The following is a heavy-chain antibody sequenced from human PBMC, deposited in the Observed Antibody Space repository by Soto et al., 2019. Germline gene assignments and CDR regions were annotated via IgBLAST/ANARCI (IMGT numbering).Heavy chain of an antibody. Sequence: PGESLKISCQASGYTFIYFWVAWVRQVPGKGLEWMGVIYPGASDIRYSPSFEGHVTISADKSTNTAYLQWSSLEAADTAIYYCARQGTSRGSDDAAFDFCGPGTLVTVTS. J-gene: IGHJ4*02. CDR1: GYTFIYFW. V-gene: IGHV5-51*01. CDR3: ARQGTSRGSDDAAFDF. D-gene: IGHD3-10*01. CDR2: IYPGASDI.